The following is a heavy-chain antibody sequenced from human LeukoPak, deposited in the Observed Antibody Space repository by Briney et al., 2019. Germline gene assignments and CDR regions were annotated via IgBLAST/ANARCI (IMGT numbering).Heavy chain of an antibody. Sequence: PSETLSLTCTVSNDSISPLYWGWIRQPPGKGLEFIGYIFYSGTTNFNPSLKSRVTLSVDTSKNQFSLRLNSVTAADTAVYYCPRGGSAAKYYFDSWGQGTLATVSS. V-gene: IGHV4-59*11. CDR3: PRGGSAAKYYFDS. D-gene: IGHD6-13*01. J-gene: IGHJ4*02. CDR1: NDSISPLY. CDR2: IFYSGTT.